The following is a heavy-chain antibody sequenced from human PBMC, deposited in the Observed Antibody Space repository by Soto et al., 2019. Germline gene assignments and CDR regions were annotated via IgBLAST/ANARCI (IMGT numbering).Heavy chain of an antibody. V-gene: IGHV4-39*01. Sequence: SETLSLTCTVSGGSISSSSYYWGWIRQPPGKGLEWIGSIYYSGSTYYNPSLKSRVTISVDTSKNQFSLKLSSVTAADTAVYYCARVQEGGGYYYDSSGYFGRDAFDIWGQGTMVTVSS. D-gene: IGHD3-22*01. CDR2: IYYSGST. CDR1: GGSISSSSYY. J-gene: IGHJ3*02. CDR3: ARVQEGGGYYYDSSGYFGRDAFDI.